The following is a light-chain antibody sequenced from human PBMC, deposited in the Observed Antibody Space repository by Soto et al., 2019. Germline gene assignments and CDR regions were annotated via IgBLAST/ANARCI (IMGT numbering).Light chain of an antibody. Sequence: EIVMTQSPATLSVSPGERATLSCRASQSVSSNLAWYQQKPGQAPRLLIYGASTRATGIPARFSGSGSGTEFTLTISRVQSEDVAVYYCQQYNKWPPLTFGGGTKVEIK. V-gene: IGKV3-15*01. J-gene: IGKJ4*01. CDR1: QSVSSN. CDR2: GAS. CDR3: QQYNKWPPLT.